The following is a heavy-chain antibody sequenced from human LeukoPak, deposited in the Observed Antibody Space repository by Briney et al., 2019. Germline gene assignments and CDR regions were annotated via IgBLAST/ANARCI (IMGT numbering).Heavy chain of an antibody. V-gene: IGHV4-59*01. Sequence: PSETLSLTCTVSGGSISSYYWSWIRQPPGKGLEWIGYIYYSGSTNYNPSLKSRVTISVDTPKNQFSLKLSSVTAADTAVYYCATVYLGIRYFDYWGQGTLVTVSS. D-gene: IGHD7-27*01. CDR3: ATVYLGIRYFDY. CDR1: GGSISSYY. J-gene: IGHJ4*02. CDR2: IYYSGST.